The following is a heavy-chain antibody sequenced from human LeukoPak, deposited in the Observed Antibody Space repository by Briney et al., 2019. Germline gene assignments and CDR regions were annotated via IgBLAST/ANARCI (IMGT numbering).Heavy chain of an antibody. V-gene: IGHV3-74*01. CDR1: GFTFSSYW. Sequence: GGSLRLSCAASGFTFSSYWMHWVRRAPGKGLVWVSRINSDGSSTSYADSVKGRFTISRDNAKNTLYLQMNSLRAEDTAVYYCAREEKWFGEFFDYWGQGTLVTVSS. CDR2: INSDGSST. D-gene: IGHD3-10*01. J-gene: IGHJ4*02. CDR3: AREEKWFGEFFDY.